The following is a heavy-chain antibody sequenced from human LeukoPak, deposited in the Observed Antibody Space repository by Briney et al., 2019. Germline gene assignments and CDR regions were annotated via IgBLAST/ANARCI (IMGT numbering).Heavy chain of an antibody. CDR3: ARGGGYGEV. CDR2: MYTSGSGHT. CDR1: GDSISSYY. J-gene: IGHJ4*02. V-gene: IGHV4-4*07. D-gene: IGHD4-17*01. Sequence: SETLSLTCTVSGDSISSYYWSWIRQPAGKGLKWIGRMYTSGSGHTNYNPSLKSRVTMSVDTSKNQFSLKLTSVTAADTAVYYCARGGGYGEVWGQGTLVTVSS.